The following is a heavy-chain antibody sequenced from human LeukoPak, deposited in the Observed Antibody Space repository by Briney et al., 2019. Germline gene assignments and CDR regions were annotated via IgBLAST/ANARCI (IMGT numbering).Heavy chain of an antibody. V-gene: IGHV5-51*01. Sequence: GESLKISCKASGYSFTTYWIGWVRQMPGKGLEWMGIIYPADSTAHYSPSFQGQVTISADKSISTAYLQWSSLKASDTAMYYCARSPQNWDLDYWGQGTLVTVSS. D-gene: IGHD7-27*01. CDR3: ARSPQNWDLDY. J-gene: IGHJ4*02. CDR2: IYPADSTA. CDR1: GYSFTTYW.